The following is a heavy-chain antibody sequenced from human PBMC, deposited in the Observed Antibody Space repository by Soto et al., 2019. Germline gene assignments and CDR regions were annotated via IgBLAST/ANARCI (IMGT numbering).Heavy chain of an antibody. CDR1: GGTFSSDA. J-gene: IGHJ6*02. CDR2: IIPIFGTA. V-gene: IGHV1-69*13. CDR3: ARNTGYSSGWYHYYYGMDV. D-gene: IGHD6-19*01. Sequence: SVKVSGKASGGTFSSDAISWGRQAPGQGLEWMGGIIPIFGTANYAQKFQGRVTITADESTSTAYMELSSLRSEDTAVYYCARNTGYSSGWYHYYYGMDVWGQGTTVTVSS.